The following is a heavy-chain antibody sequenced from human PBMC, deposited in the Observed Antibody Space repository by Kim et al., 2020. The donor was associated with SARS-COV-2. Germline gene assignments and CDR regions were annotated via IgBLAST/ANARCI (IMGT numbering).Heavy chain of an antibody. CDR1: KFTFSSYA. Sequence: GGSLRLSCAASKFTFSSYAMSWIRQAPAKGLEWVSAIRPSGGRTYYADSVKGRFGVSRDDFKNTVYLQMDSLRADDTAMYYCARERWSRGWYSVDYWGRGTLVTVSS. CDR2: IRPSGGRT. V-gene: IGHV3-23*01. D-gene: IGHD6-19*01. J-gene: IGHJ4*02. CDR3: ARERWSRGWYSVDY.